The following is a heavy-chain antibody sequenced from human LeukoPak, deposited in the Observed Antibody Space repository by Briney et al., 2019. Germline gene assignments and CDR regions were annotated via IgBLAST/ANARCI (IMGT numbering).Heavy chain of an antibody. CDR1: GFTFRSFY. CDR3: AKDEVGGHFEY. V-gene: IGHV3-7*01. CDR2: VNENGRET. J-gene: IGHJ4*02. Sequence: GGSLRLSCAASGFTFRSFYMSWVRQAPGKGLEWVAKVNENGRETHYADSVKGRFTISRDNAKNSVSLQMNNLRVEDTAVYYCAKDEVGGHFEYWGQGILVTVSS.